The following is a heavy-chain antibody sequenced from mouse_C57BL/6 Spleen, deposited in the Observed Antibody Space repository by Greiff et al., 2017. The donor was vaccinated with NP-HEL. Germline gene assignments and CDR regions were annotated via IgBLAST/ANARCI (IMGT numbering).Heavy chain of an antibody. Sequence: QVQLKQPGAELVKPGASVKLSCKASGYTFTSYWMHWVKQRPGQGLEWIGMIHPNSGSTNYNEKFKSKATLTVDKSSSTAYMQLSSLTSEDSAVYYCARSNWSYAMDYWGQGTSVTVSS. D-gene: IGHD4-1*02. CDR2: IHPNSGST. CDR3: ARSNWSYAMDY. V-gene: IGHV1-64*01. J-gene: IGHJ4*01. CDR1: GYTFTSYW.